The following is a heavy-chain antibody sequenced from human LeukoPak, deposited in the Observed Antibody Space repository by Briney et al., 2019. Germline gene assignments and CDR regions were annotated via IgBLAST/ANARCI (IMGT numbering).Heavy chain of an antibody. D-gene: IGHD1-7*01. CDR2: ISTSSTI. J-gene: IGHJ6*03. Sequence: PGGSLRLSCAASGFTFSSYSMNWVRQAPGKGLEWVSYISTSSTIYYADSVKGRFTISRDNAKNSLFLQMNSLRAEDTAMYYCARGDNWNSYYYYCMDVWGKGTTVTVSS. V-gene: IGHV3-48*04. CDR1: GFTFSSYS. CDR3: ARGDNWNSYYYYCMDV.